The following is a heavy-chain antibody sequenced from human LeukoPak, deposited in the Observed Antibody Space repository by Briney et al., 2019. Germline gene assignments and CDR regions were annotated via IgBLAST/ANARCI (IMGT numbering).Heavy chain of an antibody. V-gene: IGHV4-39*01. Sequence: SETLSLTCSVSGGSIKSNNYYWAWIRQPPGKGLEWIGKFHYSGSSYNNPSLKSRATISVDTSKNQISLKLSSVTAADTAVFYCASFKVVVAAGDFDYWGQGTLVTVSS. D-gene: IGHD2-15*01. CDR2: FHYSGSS. CDR1: GGSIKSNNYY. J-gene: IGHJ4*02. CDR3: ASFKVVVAAGDFDY.